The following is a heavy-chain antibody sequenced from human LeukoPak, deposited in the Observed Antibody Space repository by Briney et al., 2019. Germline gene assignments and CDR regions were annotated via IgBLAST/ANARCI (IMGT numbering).Heavy chain of an antibody. J-gene: IGHJ4*02. V-gene: IGHV4-59*01. CDR3: ARGQQLVQYYIDY. CDR2: IYYSGST. Sequence: PSETLSLTCTVSGGSISSYYWSWIRQPPGKGLEWIAYIYYSGSTNYNPSLKSRVTMSVDTSKNQFSLKLSSVTAADTAVYYCARGQQLVQYYIDYWGQGTLVTVSS. D-gene: IGHD6-13*01. CDR1: GGSISSYY.